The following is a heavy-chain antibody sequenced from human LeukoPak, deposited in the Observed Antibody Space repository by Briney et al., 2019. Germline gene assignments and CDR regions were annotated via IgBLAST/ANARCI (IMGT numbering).Heavy chain of an antibody. D-gene: IGHD3-22*01. CDR3: ARDSSGYPDAFDI. CDR1: GGTFSSYA. V-gene: IGHV1-18*01. J-gene: IGHJ3*02. CDR2: ISAYNGNT. Sequence: ASVKASCKASGGTFSSYAISWVRQAPGQGLEWMGWISAYNGNTNYAQKLQGRVTMTTDTSTSTAYMELRSLRSDDTAVYYCARDSSGYPDAFDIWGQGTMVTVSS.